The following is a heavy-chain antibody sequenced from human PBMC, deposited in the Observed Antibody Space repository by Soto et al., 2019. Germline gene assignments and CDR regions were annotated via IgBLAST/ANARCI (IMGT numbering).Heavy chain of an antibody. D-gene: IGHD6-13*01. V-gene: IGHV3-30-3*01. J-gene: IGHJ6*02. CDR3: LVRIYYYGMDV. Sequence: GGSLRLTSEASGFTSSSYAMHWVRHAPSKGLECVPVISDDGSNTYYADSVKGRFTIYRDDSKNTAYLQMNSLKTEYPAVYYCLVRIYYYGMDVSGQGTTGTVSS. CDR1: GFTSSSYA. CDR2: ISDDGSNT.